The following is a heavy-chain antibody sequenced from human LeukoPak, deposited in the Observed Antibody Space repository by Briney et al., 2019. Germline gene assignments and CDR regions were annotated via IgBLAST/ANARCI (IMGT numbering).Heavy chain of an antibody. CDR1: GYSISSGYY. D-gene: IGHD2-2*01. Sequence: SETLSLTCTVSGYSISSGYYWGWIRQPPGKGLEWIGYIYYSGSTNYNPSLKSRVTISVDTSKNQFSLKLSSVTAADTAVYCCARAGCSSTSCPPRPFDYWGQGTLVTVSS. V-gene: IGHV4-61*01. J-gene: IGHJ4*02. CDR3: ARAGCSSTSCPPRPFDY. CDR2: IYYSGST.